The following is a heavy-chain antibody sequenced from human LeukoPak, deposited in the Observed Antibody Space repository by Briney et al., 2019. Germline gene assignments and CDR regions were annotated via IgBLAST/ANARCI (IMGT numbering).Heavy chain of an antibody. D-gene: IGHD3-3*01. Sequence: GSLRLSCAASGFSVGGNYLTWVRQPPGKGLEWIGEINHSGSTNYNPSLKSRVTISVDTSKNQFSLKLSSVTAADTAVYYCARGGGFLEWLVDYWGQGTLVTVSS. J-gene: IGHJ4*02. CDR1: GFSVGGNY. CDR2: INHSGST. V-gene: IGHV4-34*01. CDR3: ARGGGFLEWLVDY.